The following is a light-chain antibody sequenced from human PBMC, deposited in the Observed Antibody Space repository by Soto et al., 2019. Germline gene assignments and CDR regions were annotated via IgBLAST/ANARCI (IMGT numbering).Light chain of an antibody. CDR1: QGISSY. Sequence: IQLTQSPSSLSASVGDRVTITCRASQGISSYLAWYQQKPGKAPKLLIYAASTLQSGVPSRFSGSGSGTNFTLTISSLQPEVFATYYCQQLNSYPRTSGQGTKV. CDR3: QQLNSYPRT. J-gene: IGKJ1*01. CDR2: AAS. V-gene: IGKV1-9*01.